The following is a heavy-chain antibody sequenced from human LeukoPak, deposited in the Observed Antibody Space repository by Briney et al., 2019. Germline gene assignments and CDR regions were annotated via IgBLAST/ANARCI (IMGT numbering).Heavy chain of an antibody. J-gene: IGHJ6*02. V-gene: IGHV4-4*07. CDR1: GGSISSYY. CDR3: ARGRAVAAPGGDYYYYGMDV. Sequence: SETLSLTCTVSGGSISSYYWSWIRQPAGKGLEWIGRIYTSGSTNYNPSLKSRVAMSVDKSKNQFSLKLSSVTAADTAVYYCARGRAVAAPGGDYYYYGMDVWGQGTTVTVSS. CDR2: IYTSGST. D-gene: IGHD6-19*01.